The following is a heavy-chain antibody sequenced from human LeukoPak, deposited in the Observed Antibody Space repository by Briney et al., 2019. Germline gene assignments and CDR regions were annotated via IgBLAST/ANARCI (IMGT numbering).Heavy chain of an antibody. D-gene: IGHD1-14*01. CDR1: GRSNSNNH. CDR3: ARGSWQHIMY. CDR2: ISYSGST. Sequence: SETLSLTCAVSGRSNSNNHWSWTGHPPGKGLEWIGYISYSGSTNYSPTLKSRLTMSVDTSKNQVTPKLRGVNAADTAVYYGARGSWQHIMYWGQGTVVTVSS. V-gene: IGHV4-59*01. J-gene: IGHJ4*02.